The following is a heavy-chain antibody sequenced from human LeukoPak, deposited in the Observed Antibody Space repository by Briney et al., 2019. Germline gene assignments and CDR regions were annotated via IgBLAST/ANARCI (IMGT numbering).Heavy chain of an antibody. J-gene: IGHJ4*02. Sequence: KPSETLSLTCAVYGGSFSGYYWSWIRQPPGKGLEWIGEINHSGSTNYNPSLKSRVTISVDTSKNQFSLKLSSVTAADTAVYYCARGCHGYNYVGYWGQGTLVTVSS. CDR2: INHSGST. CDR1: GGSFSGYY. V-gene: IGHV4-34*01. CDR3: ARGCHGYNYVGY. D-gene: IGHD5-24*01.